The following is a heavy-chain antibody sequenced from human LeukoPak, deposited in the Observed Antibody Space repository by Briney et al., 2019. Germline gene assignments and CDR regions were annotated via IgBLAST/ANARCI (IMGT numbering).Heavy chain of an antibody. CDR3: AREYGGSLDY. J-gene: IGHJ4*02. CDR2: IKQAGSEK. CDR1: GFTFSNNW. D-gene: IGHD1-26*01. Sequence: QPGGSLLLSCAASGFTFSNNWMSWVRQAPGKGLEWVANIKQAGSEKYYVDSVRGRFTISRDNAKNSLYLQMSSLRAEDTAVYYCAREYGGSLDYWGQGTLVTVSS. V-gene: IGHV3-7*04.